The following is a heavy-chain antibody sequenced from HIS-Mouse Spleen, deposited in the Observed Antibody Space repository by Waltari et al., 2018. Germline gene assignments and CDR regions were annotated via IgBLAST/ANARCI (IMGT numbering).Heavy chain of an antibody. V-gene: IGHV1-8*01. J-gene: IGHJ4*02. CDR1: GYNFTSSD. CDR3: ARGHDYSNYFDY. CDR2: MNPNSGNT. Sequence: QVQLVQSGAEVKKPGASVKVACKASGYNFTSSDINWGREATGQGLEWMGWMNPNSGNTGYAQKFQGRVTMTRNTSISTAYMELSSLRSEDTAVYYCARGHDYSNYFDYWGQGTLVTVSS. D-gene: IGHD4-4*01.